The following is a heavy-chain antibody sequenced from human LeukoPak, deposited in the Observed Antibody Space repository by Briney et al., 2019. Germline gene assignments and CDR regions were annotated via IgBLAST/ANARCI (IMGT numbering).Heavy chain of an antibody. V-gene: IGHV1-3*01. CDR3: ASSGAWYSSSRNFDY. J-gene: IGHJ4*02. CDR1: GYTFTGYY. Sequence: GASVKVSCKASGYTFTGYYMHWVRQAPGQGLEWLGWINAGNGNTKYSQKFQGRVTITRDTSASTAYMELSSLRSEGTAVYYCASSGAWYSSSRNFDYWGQGTLVTVSS. CDR2: INAGNGNT. D-gene: IGHD6-6*01.